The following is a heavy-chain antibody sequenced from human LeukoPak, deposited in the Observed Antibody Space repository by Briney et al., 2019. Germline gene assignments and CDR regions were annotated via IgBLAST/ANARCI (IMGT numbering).Heavy chain of an antibody. D-gene: IGHD5-18*01. V-gene: IGHV3-7*01. CDR2: IKQDGSEK. Sequence: GGSLRLSCAASGFTFSSYWMSWVRQAPGKGLEWVANIKQDGSEKYYVDSVKGRFTISRDNAKNSLYLQMNSLRAGDTAVYYCARDRWFRSVDTAMVPSFDYWGQGTLVTVSS. CDR3: ARDRWFRSVDTAMVPSFDY. CDR1: GFTFSSYW. J-gene: IGHJ4*02.